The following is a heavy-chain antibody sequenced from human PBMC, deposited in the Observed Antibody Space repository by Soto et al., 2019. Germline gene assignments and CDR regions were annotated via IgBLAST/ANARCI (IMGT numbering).Heavy chain of an antibody. Sequence: SETLSLTCTVSGGSMSPYYWSWIRQPPGKGLEWIGYMYYSGSTNYSPSLKSRVTMSVDTSKNQFSLKLSSVTAADTAVYYCARGYSDSRGYYSDYWGQGTLVTVSS. V-gene: IGHV4-59*01. D-gene: IGHD3-22*01. CDR3: ARGYSDSRGYYSDY. CDR2: MYYSGST. J-gene: IGHJ4*02. CDR1: GGSMSPYY.